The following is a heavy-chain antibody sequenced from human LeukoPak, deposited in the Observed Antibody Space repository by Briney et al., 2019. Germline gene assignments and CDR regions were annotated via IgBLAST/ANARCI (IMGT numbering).Heavy chain of an antibody. Sequence: PGGSLRLSCVASGFTFSDYYMSWIRQAPGKGLEWISYISSSASTIYYTDSVKGRFTISRDNAKNSLYLQMNSLRAEDTAVYYCAKATYYYDSSGYQDYWGQGTLVTVSS. CDR1: GFTFSDYY. CDR3: AKATYYYDSSGYQDY. V-gene: IGHV3-11*01. CDR2: ISSSASTI. J-gene: IGHJ4*02. D-gene: IGHD3-22*01.